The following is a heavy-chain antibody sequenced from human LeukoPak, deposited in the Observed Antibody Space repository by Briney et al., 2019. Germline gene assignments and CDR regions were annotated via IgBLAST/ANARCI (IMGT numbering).Heavy chain of an antibody. Sequence: ASVKVSCKASGYTFTGYYMHWVRQAPGQGLEWMGWINPNSGGTNYAQKFQGRVTMTRDTSISTAYMELSRLRSDDTAVYYCASVRGYCIGRSCYPDAFDIWGQGTMVTVSS. V-gene: IGHV1-2*02. J-gene: IGHJ3*02. CDR3: ASVRGYCIGRSCYPDAFDI. D-gene: IGHD2-15*01. CDR1: GYTFTGYY. CDR2: INPNSGGT.